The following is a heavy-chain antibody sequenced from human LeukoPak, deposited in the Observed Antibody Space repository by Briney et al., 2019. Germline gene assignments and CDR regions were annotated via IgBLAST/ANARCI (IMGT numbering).Heavy chain of an antibody. J-gene: IGHJ4*02. D-gene: IGHD2-21*01. Sequence: GGSLRLSCAASGFTFSTYSVNLVRQAPGKGLEWVSSISSGSTYIYYADSVKGRFTISRDNSKNTLYLQMNSLRAEDTAVYHCAKDIQCTYWGQGTLVTVSS. CDR3: AKDIQCTY. CDR2: ISSGSTYI. CDR1: GFTFSTYS. V-gene: IGHV3-21*04.